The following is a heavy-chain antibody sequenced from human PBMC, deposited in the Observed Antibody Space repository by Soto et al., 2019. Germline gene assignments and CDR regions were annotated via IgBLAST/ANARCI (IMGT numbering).Heavy chain of an antibody. V-gene: IGHV3-73*01. CDR2: IRSKANRYAT. J-gene: IGHJ4*02. Sequence: VGSLRLSCAASGGTFIGSAMHWVRQASGKGLEWVGHIRSKANRYATTYAESVKGRFTISRDESKSTAYLQLNSLKTEDTAVYYCARLDLSDNLNDHTIGHWGQGTLVTVSS. CDR1: GGTFIGSA. CDR3: ARLDLSDNLNDHTIGH. D-gene: IGHD2-15*01.